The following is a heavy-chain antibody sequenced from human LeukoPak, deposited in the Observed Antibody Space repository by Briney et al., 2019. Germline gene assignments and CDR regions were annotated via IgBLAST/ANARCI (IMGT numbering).Heavy chain of an antibody. D-gene: IGHD2-21*02. Sequence: SETLSLTCSVSGGSISSYYGSWIRQPPGMGLEWIGYIFYSGTTNYNPSLKSRVTISVDTSKNQFSLKLTSVTAADTAVYYCARVPFDTDSYYYYFGMDVWGQGTTVTVSS. CDR3: ARVPFDTDSYYYYFGMDV. V-gene: IGHV4-59*12. J-gene: IGHJ6*02. CDR2: IFYSGTT. CDR1: GGSISSYY.